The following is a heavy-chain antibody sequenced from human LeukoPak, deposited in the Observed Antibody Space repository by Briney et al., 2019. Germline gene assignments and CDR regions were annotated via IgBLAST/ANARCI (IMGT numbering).Heavy chain of an antibody. D-gene: IGHD6-13*01. CDR1: GGSISNYY. CDR3: ARVGSSSRYFSSDY. CDR2: IYYSGTS. Sequence: SETLSLTCTVSGGSISNYYWSWIRQPPGKGLEWIGYIYYSGTSKYNPSLKSRVTISVDTSKNQLSLKLSSVTAADTAVYYCARVGSSSRYFSSDYWGQGTLVTVSS. J-gene: IGHJ4*02. V-gene: IGHV4-59*01.